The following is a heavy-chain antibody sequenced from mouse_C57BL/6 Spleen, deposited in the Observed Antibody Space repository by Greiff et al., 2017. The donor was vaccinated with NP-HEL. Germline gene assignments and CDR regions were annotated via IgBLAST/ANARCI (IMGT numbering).Heavy chain of an antibody. Sequence: EVQLVESGGGLVKPGGSLKLSCAASGFTFSDYGMHWVRQAPEKGLEWVAYISSGSSTIYYAATVKGRFTISRDNAKNTLFLQMTSLRSEDTAMYYCARLVAAEYFDVWGTGTTVTVSS. CDR2: ISSGSSTI. V-gene: IGHV5-17*01. CDR1: GFTFSDYG. J-gene: IGHJ1*03. CDR3: ARLVAAEYFDV. D-gene: IGHD6-2*01.